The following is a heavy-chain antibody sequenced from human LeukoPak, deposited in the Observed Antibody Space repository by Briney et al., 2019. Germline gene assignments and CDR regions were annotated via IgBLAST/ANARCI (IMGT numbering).Heavy chain of an antibody. Sequence: PSETLSLTCTVSGGSISSYYWSWIRQPPGKGLEWIGYIYYSGSTNYNPSLKSRVTISVDTSKNQFSLKLSSVTAADTAVYYCARHVGTDFHYWGQGTLVTVSS. J-gene: IGHJ4*02. CDR2: IYYSGST. CDR1: GGSISSYY. D-gene: IGHD1-26*01. V-gene: IGHV4-59*08. CDR3: ARHVGTDFHY.